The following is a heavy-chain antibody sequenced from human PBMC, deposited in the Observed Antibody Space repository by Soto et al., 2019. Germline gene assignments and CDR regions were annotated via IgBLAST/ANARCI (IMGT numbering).Heavy chain of an antibody. CDR2: INHSGST. J-gene: IGHJ5*02. D-gene: IGHD5-12*01. CDR1: GGSFSGYY. Sequence: SETLSLTCAVYGGSFSGYYWSWIRQPPGKGLEWIGEINHSGSTNYNPSLKSRVTISVDTSKNQFSLKLSSVTAADTAVYYCAKRGHFSNWCDPRGQGTRVTFSS. CDR3: AKRGHFSNWCDP. V-gene: IGHV4-34*01.